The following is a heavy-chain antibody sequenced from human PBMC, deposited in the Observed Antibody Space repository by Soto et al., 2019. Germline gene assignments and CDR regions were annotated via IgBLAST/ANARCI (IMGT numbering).Heavy chain of an antibody. CDR2: IIPIFGTA. CDR1: GGTFSSYS. V-gene: IGHV1-69*01. D-gene: IGHD1-26*01. J-gene: IGHJ4*02. CDR3: ARDGGTHSGGIDY. Sequence: QVQLVQSGAEVKKPGSSVKVSCKASGGTFSSYSINWVRQAPGQGLEWIGEIIPIFGTANYAQKFQGRVTITADESTSTDYMERSSLRSEDTAVYYCARDGGTHSGGIDYWGQGTLVTVSS.